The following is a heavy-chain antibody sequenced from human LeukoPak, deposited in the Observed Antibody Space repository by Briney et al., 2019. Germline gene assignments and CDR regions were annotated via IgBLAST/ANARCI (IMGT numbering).Heavy chain of an antibody. J-gene: IGHJ3*02. V-gene: IGHV3-7*01. CDR2: VKQDGSEK. CDR3: ARVGELLWFGDGAFDI. CDR1: GFTFSSYW. Sequence: GGSLRLSCAASGFTFSSYWMSWVRQAPGKGLEWVANVKQDGSEKYYVDSVKGRFTISRDNAKNSLYLQMNSLRAEDTAVYYCARVGELLWFGDGAFDIWGQGTMVTVSS. D-gene: IGHD3-10*01.